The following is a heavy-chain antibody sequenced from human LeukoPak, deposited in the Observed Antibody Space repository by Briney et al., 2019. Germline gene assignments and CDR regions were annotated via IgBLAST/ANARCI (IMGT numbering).Heavy chain of an antibody. CDR2: ISGSGGST. CDR3: AKDFHSSGYYSYYGMDV. J-gene: IGHJ6*02. Sequence: GSLRLSCAASGFTFSSYAMSWVRQAPGKGLEWVSAISGSGGSTYYADSVKGRFTISRDNSKNALYLQMNSLRAEDTAVYYCAKDFHSSGYYSYYGMDVWGQGTRVTVSS. CDR1: GFTFSSYA. D-gene: IGHD3-22*01. V-gene: IGHV3-23*01.